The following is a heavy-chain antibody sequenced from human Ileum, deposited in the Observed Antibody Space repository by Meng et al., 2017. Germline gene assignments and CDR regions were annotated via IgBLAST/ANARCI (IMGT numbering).Heavy chain of an antibody. Sequence: GESLKISCAASGFTFSDYYMRWIREAPGKGLEWVSYINNSGRSIFYADSVKGRFTISRDNSKNTLYLQMNSLRAEDTAIYYCARGYNRGFDYWGQGTLVTVSS. D-gene: IGHD5-18*01. CDR2: INNSGRSI. CDR1: GFTFSDYY. CDR3: ARGYNRGFDY. J-gene: IGHJ4*02. V-gene: IGHV3-11*01.